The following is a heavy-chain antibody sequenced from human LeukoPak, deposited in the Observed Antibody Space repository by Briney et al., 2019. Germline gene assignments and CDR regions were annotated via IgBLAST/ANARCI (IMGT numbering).Heavy chain of an antibody. CDR3: ARSPDPYGDYTTLFDY. Sequence: ASVKVSRKASGYTFTSYYMHWVRQAPGQGLEWMGIINPSGGSTSYAQKFQGRVTMTRDTSTSTVYMELSSLRSEDTAVYYCARSPDPYGDYTTLFDYWGQGTLVTVSS. D-gene: IGHD4-17*01. V-gene: IGHV1-46*03. CDR2: INPSGGST. CDR1: GYTFTSYY. J-gene: IGHJ4*02.